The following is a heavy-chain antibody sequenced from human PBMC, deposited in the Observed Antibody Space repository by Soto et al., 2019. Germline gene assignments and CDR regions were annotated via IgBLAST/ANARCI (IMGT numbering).Heavy chain of an antibody. V-gene: IGHV1-8*01. CDR2: MNPNSGDT. CDR3: ARGELLWFGELLR. J-gene: IGHJ4*02. D-gene: IGHD3-10*01. Sequence: QVQLVQSGAEVKKPGASVKVSCKASGYTFTSYEINWVRQATGQGLEWMGWMNPNSGDTGYAQKFQGRVTMTRNTSIRTGYMELSSPRSEDTAVYYCARGELLWFGELLRWGQGTLVTVSS. CDR1: GYTFTSYE.